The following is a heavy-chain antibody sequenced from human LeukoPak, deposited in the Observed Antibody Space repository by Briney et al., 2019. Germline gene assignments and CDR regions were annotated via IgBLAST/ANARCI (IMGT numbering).Heavy chain of an antibody. CDR1: GGSISSYY. D-gene: IGHD3-9*01. Sequence: SETLSLTCTVSGGSISSYYWSWIRQPAGKGLEWIGRIYTSGSTNYNPSLKSRVTMSVDTSKNQFSLKLSSVTAADTAVYYCAREEYDILTGYRKGDYWGQGTLVTVSS. CDR3: AREEYDILTGYRKGDY. V-gene: IGHV4-4*07. CDR2: IYTSGST. J-gene: IGHJ4*02.